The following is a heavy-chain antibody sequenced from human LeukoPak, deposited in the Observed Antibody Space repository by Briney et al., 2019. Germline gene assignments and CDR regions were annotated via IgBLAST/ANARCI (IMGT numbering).Heavy chain of an antibody. CDR3: AKDRPNFYETSGSYYKIKGDF. Sequence: GGSLTLSCQASGFTFNTHAMSWVRQPPGKGLEWVASITSSGRTPYYTDSVKGRFTISRDNSKNTLYLQMNSLRGEDTAVYYCAKDRPNFYETSGSYYKIKGDFWGQGSLVTVSS. CDR2: ITSSGRTP. CDR1: GFTFNTHA. V-gene: IGHV3-23*01. J-gene: IGHJ4*02. D-gene: IGHD3-10*01.